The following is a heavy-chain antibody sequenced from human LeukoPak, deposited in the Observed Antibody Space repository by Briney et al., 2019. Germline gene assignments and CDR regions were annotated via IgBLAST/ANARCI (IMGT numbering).Heavy chain of an antibody. CDR2: ISNDGINI. J-gene: IGHJ6*02. V-gene: IGHV3-30*03. D-gene: IGHD2-15*01. CDR3: ARDRLQGYYYGMDV. CDR1: GFTFSNNG. Sequence: GGSLRLSCAASGFTFSNNGMHWVRQAPGKGLEWLAVISNDGINIYYGDSVKGRFTISRDNPKNTLYLEMNSLKPEETAVYYCARDRLQGYYYGMDVWGQGATVTVSS.